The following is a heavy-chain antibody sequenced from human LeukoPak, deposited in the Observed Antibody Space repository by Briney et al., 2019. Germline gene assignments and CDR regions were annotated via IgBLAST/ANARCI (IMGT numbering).Heavy chain of an antibody. V-gene: IGHV4-39*07. CDR2: IFYSGST. J-gene: IGHJ4*02. Sequence: PSETLSLTCTVSGGSISSSSYYWGWIRQPPGKGLEWIGSIFYSGSTSYNPSLSSRVTMSVDTSKNHFSLKLSSVTAADTAIYYCAREHRDFVGDGYYYGCWGQGTLVTVSP. CDR3: AREHRDFVGDGYYYGC. CDR1: GGSISSSSYY. D-gene: IGHD3-22*01.